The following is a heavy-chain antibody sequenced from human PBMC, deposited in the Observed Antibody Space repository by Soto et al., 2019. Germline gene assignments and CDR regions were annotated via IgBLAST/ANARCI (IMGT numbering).Heavy chain of an antibody. D-gene: IGHD4-4*01. CDR2: INPSGGST. V-gene: IGHV1-46*01. CDR3: AVSYSDFDY. J-gene: IGHJ4*02. CDR1: GYTFTIYY. Sequence: GASVKVSCKASGYTFTIYYMHWVRQAPGQGLEWMGIINPSGGSTTYAQNFQGRVTMTRDTSTSTVYMELNSLRSEDTAIYYCAVSYSDFDYWGQGTLVTVSS.